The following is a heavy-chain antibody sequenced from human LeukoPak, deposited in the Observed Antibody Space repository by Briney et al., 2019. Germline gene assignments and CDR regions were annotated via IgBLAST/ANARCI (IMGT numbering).Heavy chain of an antibody. V-gene: IGHV3-15*01. J-gene: IGHJ4*02. CDR2: IKSKTDGGTA. CDR3: TTITMIREHEDY. Sequence: GGSLRLSCAASGFTFSKAWMSWVRQAPGKGLEWVGRIKSKTDGGTADYAAPVKGRFTISRDDSRNTLSLQMNSLKTEDTAVYYCTTITMIREHEDYWGQGTLVTVSS. D-gene: IGHD3-10*01. CDR1: GFTFSKAW.